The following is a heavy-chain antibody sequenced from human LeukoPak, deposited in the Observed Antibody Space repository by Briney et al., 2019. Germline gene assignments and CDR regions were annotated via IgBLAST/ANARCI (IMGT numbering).Heavy chain of an antibody. CDR1: GFTFSSYG. V-gene: IGHV3-30*02. CDR3: ARDRDIVVVPAAHPNYFDY. J-gene: IGHJ4*02. D-gene: IGHD2-2*01. CDR2: IRYDGSNK. Sequence: RTGGSLRLSCAASGFTFSSYGMHWVRQAPGKGLEWVAFIRYDGSNKYYADSVKGRFTISRDNAKNLLFLQMNSLRAEDTAVYYCARDRDIVVVPAAHPNYFDYWGQGTLVTVSS.